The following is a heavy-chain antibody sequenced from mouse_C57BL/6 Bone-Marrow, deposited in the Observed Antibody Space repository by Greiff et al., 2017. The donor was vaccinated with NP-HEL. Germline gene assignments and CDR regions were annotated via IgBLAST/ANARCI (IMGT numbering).Heavy chain of an antibody. CDR3: AIRYPAWFAY. CDR1: GYTFTSYG. CDR2: IYPRSGNT. J-gene: IGHJ3*01. Sequence: VQLQESGAELARPGASVKLSCKASGYTFTSYGISWVKQRTGQGLEWIGEIYPRSGNTYYNEKFKGKATLTADKSSSTAYMELRSLTSEDSAVYFCAIRYPAWFAYWGQGTLVTVSA. V-gene: IGHV1-81*01. D-gene: IGHD1-1*01.